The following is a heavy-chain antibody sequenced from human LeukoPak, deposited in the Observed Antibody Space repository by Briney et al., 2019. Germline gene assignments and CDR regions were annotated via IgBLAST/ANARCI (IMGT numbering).Heavy chain of an antibody. CDR2: INHSGST. D-gene: IGHD4-17*01. CDR1: GGSFSGYY. CDR3: AREGSMTTFYY. J-gene: IGHJ4*02. V-gene: IGHV4-34*01. Sequence: SETLSLTCGVSGGSFSGYYWSWIRQPPGKGLEWIGEINHSGSTNYNPSLKSRVTISVDTSKNQFSLKLGSVTAADTAVYYCAREGSMTTFYYWGQGTLVTVSS.